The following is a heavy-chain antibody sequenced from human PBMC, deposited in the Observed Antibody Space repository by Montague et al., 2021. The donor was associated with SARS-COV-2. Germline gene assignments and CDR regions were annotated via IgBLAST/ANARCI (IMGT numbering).Heavy chain of an antibody. D-gene: IGHD6-13*01. CDR2: IYYSGST. Sequence: SETLSLTCTVSGGSISSSSYYWGWIRQPPGKGLEWIGGIYYSGSTYYNPSLKSRVTISVDTSKNQFSLKLSSVTAADTAVYYCARHKRCRIAAAGRDFDYWGQGTLVTVSS. V-gene: IGHV4-39*01. J-gene: IGHJ4*02. CDR3: ARHKRCRIAAAGRDFDY. CDR1: GGSISSSSYY.